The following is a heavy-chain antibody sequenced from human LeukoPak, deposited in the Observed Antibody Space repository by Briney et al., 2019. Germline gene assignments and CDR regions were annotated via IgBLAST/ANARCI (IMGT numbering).Heavy chain of an antibody. CDR3: ARDFTVGGMFDY. D-gene: IGHD4-17*01. Sequence: GGSLRLSCAASGFTFTDYWMAWVRQAPGTGLEWVADINQDESVRYYVDSVRGRFTISRDNAKNTLHLQMNSLRAEDTAVYYCARDFTVGGMFDYWGQGILVTVSS. V-gene: IGHV3-7*01. CDR2: INQDESVR. J-gene: IGHJ4*02. CDR1: GFTFTDYW.